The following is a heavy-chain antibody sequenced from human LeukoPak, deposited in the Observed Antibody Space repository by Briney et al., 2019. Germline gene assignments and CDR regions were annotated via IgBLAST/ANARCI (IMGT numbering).Heavy chain of an antibody. V-gene: IGHV4-34*01. CDR3: ARTTVTTWGEYYFDY. Sequence: PSETLSLTCAVYGGSFSGYYWSWIRQPPGKGLEWIGEINHSGSTNYNPSLKSRVTFSVDTSKNQFSLKLSSVTAADTAVYYCARTTVTTWGEYYFDYWGQGTLVTVSS. CDR1: GGSFSGYY. CDR2: INHSGST. J-gene: IGHJ4*02. D-gene: IGHD4-17*01.